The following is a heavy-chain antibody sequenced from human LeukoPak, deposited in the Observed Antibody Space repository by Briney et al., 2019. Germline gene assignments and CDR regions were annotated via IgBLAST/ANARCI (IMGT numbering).Heavy chain of an antibody. CDR3: ARDYYDSSGYSRDAFDI. J-gene: IGHJ3*02. D-gene: IGHD3-22*01. CDR2: MYPGDSDT. Sequence: GESLKISCKVSGYRFNSYWIGWVRQRPGKGLEWMGIMYPGDSDTRYSPSFQGQVTISADKSISTAYLQWSSLKASDTAMYYCARDYYDSSGYSRDAFDIWGQGTMVTVSS. CDR1: GYRFNSYW. V-gene: IGHV5-51*01.